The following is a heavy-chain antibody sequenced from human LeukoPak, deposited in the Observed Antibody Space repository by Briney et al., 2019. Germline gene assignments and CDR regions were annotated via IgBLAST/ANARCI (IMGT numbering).Heavy chain of an antibody. Sequence: PGGSLRLSCAASGFTFSSYAMHWVRQAPGKGLEWVAVISYDGSNKYYADSVKGRFTISRDNAKNSLYLQMNSLRAEDTAVYYCARTMGISSGFRYFDYWGQGTLVTVSS. CDR3: ARTMGISSGFRYFDY. CDR1: GFTFSSYA. CDR2: ISYDGSNK. D-gene: IGHD6-19*01. V-gene: IGHV3-30-3*01. J-gene: IGHJ4*02.